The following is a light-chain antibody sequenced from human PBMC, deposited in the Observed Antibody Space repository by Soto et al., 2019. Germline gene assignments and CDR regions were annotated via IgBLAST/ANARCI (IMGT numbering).Light chain of an antibody. J-gene: IGKJ4*01. Sequence: EIVLTQSPGTLSLSPGERATLSCRASQSVSSSYLAWYQHKPGQAPRLLIYGASSRATGIPDRFSGSGSGTDFTLTISRLEPDDFAVYYCQQYGSSPLTFGGGNKVEIK. CDR2: GAS. V-gene: IGKV3-20*01. CDR1: QSVSSSY. CDR3: QQYGSSPLT.